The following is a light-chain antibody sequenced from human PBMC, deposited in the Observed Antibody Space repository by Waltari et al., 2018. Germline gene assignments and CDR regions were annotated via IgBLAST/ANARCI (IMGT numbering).Light chain of an antibody. Sequence: QSALTQPASVSGSPGQSITISCTGTGSDVGSYVYVSWYQQHPGKGSKIMIFDVSTRPSGVCNRFSGSKSGNTASLTISGLQAEDEADYYCSSYTSSGTVIFGGGTKLTVL. J-gene: IGLJ2*01. CDR2: DVS. CDR1: GSDVGSYVY. CDR3: SSYTSSGTVI. V-gene: IGLV2-14*03.